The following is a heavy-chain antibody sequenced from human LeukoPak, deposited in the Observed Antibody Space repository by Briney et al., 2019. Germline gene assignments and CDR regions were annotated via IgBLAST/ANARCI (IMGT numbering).Heavy chain of an antibody. CDR2: IYYSGST. J-gene: IGHJ6*03. D-gene: IGHD5-24*01. CDR3: ARHTVDGYNPYYYMDV. Sequence: SETLSLTCTVSGGSISSSSYYWGWIRQPPGKGLEWIGSIYYSGSTYYNPSLKSRVTISVDTSKNQFSLKLRSVTAADTAVYYCARHTVDGYNPYYYMDVWGKGTTVTISS. V-gene: IGHV4-39*01. CDR1: GGSISSSSYY.